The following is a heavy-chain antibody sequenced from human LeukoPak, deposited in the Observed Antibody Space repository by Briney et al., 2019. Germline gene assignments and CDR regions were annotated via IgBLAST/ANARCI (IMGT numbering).Heavy chain of an antibody. Sequence: ASVKVSCKASGYTFTSYGISWARQAPGQGLEWMGWISAYNGNTNYAQKVQGRVTMTTDTSTSTAYMELRSLRSDDTAVYYCARDGAYSSSWYYFDYWGQGTLVTVSS. CDR1: GYTFTSYG. V-gene: IGHV1-18*01. J-gene: IGHJ4*02. CDR3: ARDGAYSSSWYYFDY. D-gene: IGHD6-13*01. CDR2: ISAYNGNT.